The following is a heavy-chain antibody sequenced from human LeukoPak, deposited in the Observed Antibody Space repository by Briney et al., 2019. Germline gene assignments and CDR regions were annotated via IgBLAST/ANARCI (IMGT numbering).Heavy chain of an antibody. CDR2: INPSGGNT. CDR1: VYTFSSNF. V-gene: IGHV1-46*01. J-gene: IGHJ3*02. Sequence: ASVKVSCKASVYTFSSNFLHWVRQAPGQGLEWMGVINPSGGNTRYAQKFQGRRTMTRDMSTTTVYMELRSLRSADTAVYYCARIAETDPFDIWGQGTVVSISS. CDR3: ARIAETDPFDI.